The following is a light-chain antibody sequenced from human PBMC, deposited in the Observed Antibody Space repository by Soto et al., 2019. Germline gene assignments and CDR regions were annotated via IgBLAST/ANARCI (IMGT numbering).Light chain of an antibody. CDR3: QQGYSSPIT. J-gene: IGKJ5*01. Sequence: DIQMTQSPSSLSASVGDRVTITCRASQSINSFLNWYQQNPGKAPKLLIYTASSLQSGVPSRFSGSGSGTDFTLTINSLQPEDFATYYCQQGYSSPITFGQGTRLEIK. V-gene: IGKV1-39*01. CDR1: QSINSF. CDR2: TAS.